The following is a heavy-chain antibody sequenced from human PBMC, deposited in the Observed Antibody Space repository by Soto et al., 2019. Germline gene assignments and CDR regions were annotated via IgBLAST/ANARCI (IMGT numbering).Heavy chain of an antibody. D-gene: IGHD6-13*01. CDR3: AKENGYSSSWFEFDY. J-gene: IGHJ4*02. V-gene: IGHV3-23*01. CDR1: GFTFSSYA. CDR2: ISGSGGST. Sequence: EVQLLESGGGLVQPGGSLRLSCAASGFTFSSYAMSWVRQAPGKGLEWVSAISGSGGSTYYADSVKGRFTISRDNSKNTLYLQMSSLRAEDPAVYYCAKENGYSSSWFEFDYWGQGTLVTVSS.